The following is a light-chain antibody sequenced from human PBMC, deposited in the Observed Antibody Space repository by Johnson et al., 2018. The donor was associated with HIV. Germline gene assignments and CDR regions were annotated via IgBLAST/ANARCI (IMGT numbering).Light chain of an antibody. CDR1: SSNVGNSF. Sequence: QSVLTQPPSVSAAPGQTVTISCSGSSSNVGNSFVSWYQQVPGTAPKLLIYDNNKRPSGIPDRFSGSKSGPSATLGLTGLQTGDEADYYCGTWDSSLTSYVFGAGTKVTVL. CDR2: DNN. V-gene: IGLV1-51*01. J-gene: IGLJ1*01. CDR3: GTWDSSLTSYV.